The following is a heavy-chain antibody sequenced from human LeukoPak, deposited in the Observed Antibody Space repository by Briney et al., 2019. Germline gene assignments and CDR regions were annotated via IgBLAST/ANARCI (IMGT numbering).Heavy chain of an antibody. Sequence: ASETLSLTCTVSGGSISSSSDYWGWIRQPPGKGLEWIGSIYYSGSTYYNPSLKSRVTISVDTSKNQFSLKLSSVTAADTAVYYCARHPAGPDTVHYCSSTSCYAFDIWGQGTMVTVSS. D-gene: IGHD2-2*01. CDR3: ARHPAGPDTVHYCSSTSCYAFDI. V-gene: IGHV4-39*01. CDR2: IYYSGST. J-gene: IGHJ3*02. CDR1: GGSISSSSDY.